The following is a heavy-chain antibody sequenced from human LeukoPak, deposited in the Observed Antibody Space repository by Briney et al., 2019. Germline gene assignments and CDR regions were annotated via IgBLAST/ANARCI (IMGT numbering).Heavy chain of an antibody. CDR3: ARLRAYCSGGSCYSYFDY. J-gene: IGHJ4*02. CDR2: IYYSGNT. Sequence: SETLSLTCTVSGGSISNYYWSWIRQPPGKGLEWIGYIYYSGNTNYNASLKGRVTISVDTSKNQFSLKLSSVTAADTAVYYCARLRAYCSGGSCYSYFDYWGQGTLVTVSS. CDR1: GGSISNYY. V-gene: IGHV4-59*12. D-gene: IGHD2-15*01.